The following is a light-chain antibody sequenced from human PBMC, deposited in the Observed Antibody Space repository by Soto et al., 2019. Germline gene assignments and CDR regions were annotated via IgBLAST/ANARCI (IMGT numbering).Light chain of an antibody. CDR3: QSYDSSLGGVV. J-gene: IGLJ2*01. CDR1: SSNIGAGYD. Sequence: QSVLTQPPSVSGAPGQRVTLSCTGSSSNIGAGYDVHWYQQLPGTAPNLLIYGTSNRPSGVPDRFSGSKSGTSATLAITGLHAEDEADYDCQSYDSSLGGVVFGGGTQLTVL. CDR2: GTS. V-gene: IGLV1-40*01.